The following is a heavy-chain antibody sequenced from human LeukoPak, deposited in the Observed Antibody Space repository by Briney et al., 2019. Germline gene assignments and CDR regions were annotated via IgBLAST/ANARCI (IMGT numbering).Heavy chain of an antibody. CDR2: ISSSSSYI. CDR3: ARAGTIFGVVRHFDY. Sequence: GGSLRLSCAASGFTFSSYSMNWVRQAPGKGLEWVSSISSSSSYIYYADSVKGRFTISRDNAKNSLYLQMNSLRAEDTAVYYCARAGTIFGVVRHFDYWGQGTLVTVPS. CDR1: GFTFSSYS. V-gene: IGHV3-21*01. J-gene: IGHJ4*02. D-gene: IGHD3-3*01.